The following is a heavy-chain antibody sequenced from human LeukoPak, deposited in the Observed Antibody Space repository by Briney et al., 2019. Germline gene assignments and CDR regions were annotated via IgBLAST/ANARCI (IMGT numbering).Heavy chain of an antibody. D-gene: IGHD3-22*01. Sequence: PGGSLRLSCAASGFTFSSYGMHWVRQAPGKGLEWVAVIWYDGSNKYYADSVKGRFTISRDNSKNTLYLQMNSLRAEDTAVYYCARDSHFYDSSGYYPGNLDYWGQGTLVTASS. CDR2: IWYDGSNK. J-gene: IGHJ4*02. CDR3: ARDSHFYDSSGYYPGNLDY. CDR1: GFTFSSYG. V-gene: IGHV3-33*01.